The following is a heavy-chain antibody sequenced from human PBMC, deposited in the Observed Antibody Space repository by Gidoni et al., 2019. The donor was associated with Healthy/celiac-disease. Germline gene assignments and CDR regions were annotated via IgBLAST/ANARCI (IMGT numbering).Heavy chain of an antibody. Sequence: EVQLVESGGGLVKPGGSLRLSCAASGFTFSSYSMNWVRQAPGKGLEWVSSISSSSSYIYYADSVKGRFTISRDNAKNSLYLQMNSLRAEDTAVYYCARDYYDSSGYYGPIRFWGQGTLVTVSS. CDR2: ISSSSSYI. CDR1: GFTFSSYS. D-gene: IGHD3-22*01. CDR3: ARDYYDSSGYYGPIRF. J-gene: IGHJ4*02. V-gene: IGHV3-21*01.